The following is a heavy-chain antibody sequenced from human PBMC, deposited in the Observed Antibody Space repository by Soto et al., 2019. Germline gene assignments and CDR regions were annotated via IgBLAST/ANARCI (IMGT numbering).Heavy chain of an antibody. CDR2: IYESGSI. J-gene: IGHJ6*02. CDR1: GHSISGYY. D-gene: IGHD3-22*01. CDR3: ARSGRSGYYYYYGMDV. V-gene: IGHV4-59*01. Sequence: PSETLSLTCTVSGHSISGYYWSWIRQPPGKGLEWIGYIYESGSINYKPSLKSRVTMSIDTSKNQFSLKLISVTAADTAVYYCARSGRSGYYYYYGMDVWGQGTTVTVSS.